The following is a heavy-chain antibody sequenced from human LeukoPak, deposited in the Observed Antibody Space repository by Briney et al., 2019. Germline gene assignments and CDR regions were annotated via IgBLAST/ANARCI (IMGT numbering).Heavy chain of an antibody. Sequence: GASVKVSCKASGYTFTGYYMHWVRQAPGQGLEWMGWINPNSGGTNYAQNFQGRVTMTTDTSTSTAYMELRSLRSDDTAVYYCARDHLATAEVDAFDIWGQGTMVTVSS. D-gene: IGHD5-18*01. CDR3: ARDHLATAEVDAFDI. CDR1: GYTFTGYY. V-gene: IGHV1-2*02. J-gene: IGHJ3*02. CDR2: INPNSGGT.